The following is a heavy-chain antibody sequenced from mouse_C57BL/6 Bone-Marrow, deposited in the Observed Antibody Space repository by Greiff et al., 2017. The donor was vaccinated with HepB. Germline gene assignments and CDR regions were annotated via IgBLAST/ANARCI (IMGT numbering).Heavy chain of an antibody. CDR3: AREYYYGSIAY. D-gene: IGHD1-1*01. CDR1: GYSFTGYY. V-gene: IGHV1-42*01. J-gene: IGHJ3*01. Sequence: VQLQQSGPELVKPGASVKISCKASGYSFTGYYMNWVKQSPEKSLEWIGEINPSTGGTTYNQKFKAKATLTVDKSSSTAYMQLKSLTSEDSAVYYCAREYYYGSIAYWGQGTLVTVSA. CDR2: INPSTGGT.